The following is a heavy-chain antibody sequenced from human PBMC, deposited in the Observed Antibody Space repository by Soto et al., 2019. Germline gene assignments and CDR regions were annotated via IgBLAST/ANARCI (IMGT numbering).Heavy chain of an antibody. D-gene: IGHD1-26*01. CDR3: ARHSRGRYNWFDP. V-gene: IGHV4-39*01. J-gene: IGHJ5*02. Sequence: SETLSLTCTVSGGSISSSSYYWGWIRQPPGKGLEWIGSIYYSGSTYYNPSLKSRVTISVDTSKNQFSLKLSSVTAADTAVYYCARHSRGRYNWFDPWGQGTLVTVSS. CDR1: GGSISSSSYY. CDR2: IYYSGST.